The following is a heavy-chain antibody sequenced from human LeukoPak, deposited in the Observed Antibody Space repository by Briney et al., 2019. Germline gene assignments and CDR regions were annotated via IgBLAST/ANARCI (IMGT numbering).Heavy chain of an antibody. D-gene: IGHD3-10*01. CDR1: GYTLTELS. J-gene: IGHJ5*02. CDR2: IDPEDGET. CDR3: ATNLVLNYYGSGSYHWFDP. Sequence: ASVKVSCKVSGYTLTELSMHWVRQAPGKGLEWMGGIDPEDGETIYAQKFQGRVTVTEDTSTDTAYMELSSLRSEDTAVYYCATNLVLNYYGSGSYHWFDPWGQGTLVTVSS. V-gene: IGHV1-24*01.